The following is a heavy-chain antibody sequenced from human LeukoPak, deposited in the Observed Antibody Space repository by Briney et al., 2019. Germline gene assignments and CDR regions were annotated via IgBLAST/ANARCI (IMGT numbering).Heavy chain of an antibody. J-gene: IGHJ3*02. CDR1: GFTFSSYA. CDR2: ISYDGSDK. Sequence: PGGSLRLSCAASGFTFSSYAMHWVRQAPGKGLEWVAVISYDGSDKYYADSVKGRFTISRGNSKNTLYLQMNSLRAEDTAVFYCAKDPDSSGWYRGAFDIWGQGTMVTVSS. V-gene: IGHV3-30*04. CDR3: AKDPDSSGWYRGAFDI. D-gene: IGHD6-19*01.